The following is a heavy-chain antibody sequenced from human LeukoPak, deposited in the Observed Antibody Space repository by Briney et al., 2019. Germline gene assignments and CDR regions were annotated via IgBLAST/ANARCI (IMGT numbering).Heavy chain of an antibody. CDR2: IYYTGST. Sequence: SETLSLTCTISGGSVSDYYWSWIRQSPGKGLEWIGYIYYTGSTTYNPSLKSRVTMSADTSKNQFSLKLSSVTAADTAVYYCARDDPWTGYSPFWGQGTLVTVSS. V-gene: IGHV4-59*02. J-gene: IGHJ4*02. CDR1: GGSVSDYY. CDR3: ARDDPWTGYSPF. D-gene: IGHD3/OR15-3a*01.